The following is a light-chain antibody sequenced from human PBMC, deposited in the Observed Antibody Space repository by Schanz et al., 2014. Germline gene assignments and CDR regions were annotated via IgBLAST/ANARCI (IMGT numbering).Light chain of an antibody. Sequence: EIVLTQSPGTLSLSPGERATLSCRASQSVNLAWYQQKPGQAPRLLIYGASSRATGIPVRFSGSGSGTDFTLIITRLEPEDFAVYYCQHYDGPPLTFGGGTKVEIK. J-gene: IGKJ4*01. CDR2: GAS. CDR1: QSVN. CDR3: QHYDGPPLT. V-gene: IGKV3-20*01.